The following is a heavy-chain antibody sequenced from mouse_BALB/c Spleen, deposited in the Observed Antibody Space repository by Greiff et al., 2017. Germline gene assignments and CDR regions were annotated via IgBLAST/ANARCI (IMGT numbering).Heavy chain of an antibody. V-gene: IGHV5-6*01. CDR3: ARKIYYDYDDGAMDY. J-gene: IGHJ4*01. D-gene: IGHD2-4*01. CDR2: ISSGGSYT. Sequence: EVKLVESGGDLVKPGGSLKLSCAASGFTFSSYGMSWVRQTPDKRLEWVATISSGGSYTYYPDSVKGRFTISRDNAKNTLYLQMSSLKSEDTAMYYCARKIYYDYDDGAMDYWGQGTSVTVSS. CDR1: GFTFSSYG.